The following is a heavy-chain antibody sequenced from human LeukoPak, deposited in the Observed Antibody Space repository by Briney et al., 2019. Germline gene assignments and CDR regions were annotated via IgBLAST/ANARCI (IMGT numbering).Heavy chain of an antibody. CDR2: IYHSGST. J-gene: IGHJ4*02. CDR1: GYSISSGYY. D-gene: IGHD1-1*01. Sequence: SSKTMSLTCAVPGYSISSGYYWGWIRQPPGKGPKWIVSIYHSGSTYYNPSLKSRVTIAVDTSKNQFSLKLSSVTAADTAVYYCARIPGTPAASDYWGQGTLVTVSS. V-gene: IGHV4-38-2*01. CDR3: ARIPGTPAASDY.